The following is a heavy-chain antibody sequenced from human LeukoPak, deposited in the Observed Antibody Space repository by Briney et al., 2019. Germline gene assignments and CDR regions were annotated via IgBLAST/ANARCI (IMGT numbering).Heavy chain of an antibody. D-gene: IGHD5-24*01. Sequence: GESLRLSCAASGFTFSSSALSWVRQAPGKGLEWVSTITNSGGTTYYADSVKGRFTISRDNSKNTLYLQMNSLRAEDTAVYHCAKSAGRDGYRDVFDIWGQGTVVTVSS. CDR1: GFTFSSSA. V-gene: IGHV3-23*01. CDR2: ITNSGGTT. J-gene: IGHJ3*02. CDR3: AKSAGRDGYRDVFDI.